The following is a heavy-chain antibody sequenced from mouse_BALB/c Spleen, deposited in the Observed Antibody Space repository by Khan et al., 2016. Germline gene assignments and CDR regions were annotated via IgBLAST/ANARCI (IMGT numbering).Heavy chain of an antibody. J-gene: IGHJ1*01. CDR1: GYTFTNYG. CDR3: ASNYYYGSSYRYFDV. D-gene: IGHD1-1*01. Sequence: QIQLVQSGPELKKPGETVKISCKASGYTFTNYGMNWVKQAPGKGLKWMGWINTYTGEPTYADDFKGRFAFSLETSASTAYLQINNHKKEDMATYFGASNYYYGSSYRYFDVWGAGTTVTVSS. CDR2: INTYTGEP. V-gene: IGHV9-1*02.